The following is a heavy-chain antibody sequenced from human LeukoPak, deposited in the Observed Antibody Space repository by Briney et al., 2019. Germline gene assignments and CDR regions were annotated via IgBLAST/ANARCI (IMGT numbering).Heavy chain of an antibody. CDR2: IIPILRIA. J-gene: IGHJ3*02. Sequence: SVKVSCKASGGTFSSYAISWVRQAPGQGLEWMGRIIPILRIANYAQKFQGRVTITADKSTSTAYMELSSLRSEDTAVYYCASPLSGSNAAFDIWGQGTMVTVSS. V-gene: IGHV1-69*04. CDR1: GGTFSSYA. D-gene: IGHD1-26*01. CDR3: ASPLSGSNAAFDI.